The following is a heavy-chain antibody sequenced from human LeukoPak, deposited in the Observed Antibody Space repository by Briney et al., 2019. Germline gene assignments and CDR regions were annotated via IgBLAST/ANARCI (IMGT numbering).Heavy chain of an antibody. V-gene: IGHV3-30*04. CDR3: ARDLTGYCSGGSCYSDY. CDR2: ISYDGSNK. Sequence: GGSLRLSCAASGFTFSSYAMHWVRQAPGKGLEWVAVISYDGSNKYYADSVKGRFTISRDNSKNTLYPQVNSLRSEDTAVYYCARDLTGYCSGGSCYSDYWGQGTLVTVSS. J-gene: IGHJ4*02. D-gene: IGHD2-15*01. CDR1: GFTFSSYA.